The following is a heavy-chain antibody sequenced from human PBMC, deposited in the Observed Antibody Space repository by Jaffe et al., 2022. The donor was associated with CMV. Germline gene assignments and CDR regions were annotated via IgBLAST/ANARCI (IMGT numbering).Heavy chain of an antibody. V-gene: IGHV4-59*01. CDR1: GGSISNYY. CDR3: ARYCTNGVCPNWYFDL. D-gene: IGHD2-8*01. CDR2: IYYSGSN. Sequence: QVQLQESGPGLVKPSETLSLTCTVSGGSISNYYWSWIRQPPGKGLEWIGYIYYSGSNNYNPSLKSRVTISVDTSKNQFSLKLSSVTAADTAVYYCARYCTNGVCPNWYFDLWGRGTLVTVSS. J-gene: IGHJ2*01.